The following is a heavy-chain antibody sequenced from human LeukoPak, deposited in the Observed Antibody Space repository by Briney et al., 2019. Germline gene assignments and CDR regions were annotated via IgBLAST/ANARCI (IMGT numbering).Heavy chain of an antibody. CDR3: ARRTDSGWKWFDP. CDR1: GYSFTSYW. CDR2: IHPGEYER. D-gene: IGHD6-25*01. V-gene: IGHV5-51*01. Sequence: GESLKISCKGSGYSFTSYWIGWVRQMPGKGLEWMGVIHPGEYERRYSPSFEGQVTISADKSISTAYMQWSSLKASDTAMYYCARRTDSGWKWFDPWGQGTLVTVSS. J-gene: IGHJ5*02.